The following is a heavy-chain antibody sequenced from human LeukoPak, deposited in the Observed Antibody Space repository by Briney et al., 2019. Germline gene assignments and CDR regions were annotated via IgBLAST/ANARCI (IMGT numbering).Heavy chain of an antibody. V-gene: IGHV1-18*01. CDR2: ISAYNGNT. Sequence: WASVKVSCKASGYTFTSYGISWVRQAPGQGLEWMGWISAYNGNTNYAQKLQGRVTMTTDTSTSTAYMGLRSLRSDDTAVYYCARRADYARDAFDIWGQGTMVTVSS. J-gene: IGHJ3*02. D-gene: IGHD4-17*01. CDR1: GYTFTSYG. CDR3: ARRADYARDAFDI.